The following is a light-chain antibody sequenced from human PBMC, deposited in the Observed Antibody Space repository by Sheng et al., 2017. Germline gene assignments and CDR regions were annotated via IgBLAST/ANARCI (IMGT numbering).Light chain of an antibody. CDR3: QQYHSSPFT. CDR1: QSVSTY. J-gene: IGKJ3*01. Sequence: EIVLTQSPATLSLSPGERATLSFRASQSVSTYLAWYQQKPGQAPRLLIYGASTRATGIPDRFSGSGSGTDFALTISRLEPEDFAVYYCQQYHSSPFTFGPGTKVDIK. V-gene: IGKV3-20*01. CDR2: GAS.